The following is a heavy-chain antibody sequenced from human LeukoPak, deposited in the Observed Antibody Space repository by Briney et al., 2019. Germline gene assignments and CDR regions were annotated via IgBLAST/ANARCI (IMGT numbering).Heavy chain of an antibody. CDR1: GGSLSGYY. D-gene: IGHD5-18*01. V-gene: IGHV4-34*01. Sequence: SETLSLTCVVYGGSLSGYYWSWIRQPRGKGLEWIGEINYSGSISYNPSLKTRVTISVDTSKNQFFLTLDSMTAADTAVYYCARALRMRIQLWRYFDYWGQGTLVTVSS. CDR2: INYSGSI. CDR3: ARALRMRIQLWRYFDY. J-gene: IGHJ4*02.